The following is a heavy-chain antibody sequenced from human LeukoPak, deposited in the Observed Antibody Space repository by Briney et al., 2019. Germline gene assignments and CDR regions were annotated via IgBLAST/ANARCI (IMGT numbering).Heavy chain of an antibody. CDR2: ISYDGSNK. CDR1: GFTFSSYG. Sequence: GGSLRLSCAASGFTFSSYGMHWVRQAPGKGLEWVAVISYDGSNKYYADSVKGRFTISRDNSKNTLYLQMNSLRAEDTAVYYCAILGYYDFWSGYHEPNRFDPWGQGTLVTVSS. CDR3: AILGYYDFWSGYHEPNRFDP. V-gene: IGHV3-30*03. D-gene: IGHD3-3*01. J-gene: IGHJ5*02.